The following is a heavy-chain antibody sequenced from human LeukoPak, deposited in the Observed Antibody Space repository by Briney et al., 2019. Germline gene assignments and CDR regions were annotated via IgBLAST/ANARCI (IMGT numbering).Heavy chain of an antibody. V-gene: IGHV3-11*04. CDR3: ARAAYDILTGYYNGFDY. CDR2: ISRSGSTK. D-gene: IGHD3-9*01. J-gene: IGHJ4*02. Sequence: GGSLRLSCAASGFTFSDYNMRWIRQAPGKGLEWVSSISRSGSTKYYADSVKGRFTISRDNAKSSLYLQMNSLRAEDTAVYYCARAAYDILTGYYNGFDYWGQGTLVTVSS. CDR1: GFTFSDYN.